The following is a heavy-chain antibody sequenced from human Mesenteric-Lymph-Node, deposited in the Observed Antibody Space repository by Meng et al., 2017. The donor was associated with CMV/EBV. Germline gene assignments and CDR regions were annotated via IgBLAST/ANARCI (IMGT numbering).Heavy chain of an antibody. V-gene: IGHV4-34*01. D-gene: IGHD2-2*02. CDR3: ARDPQDIVVVPAAINAFDI. Sequence: SETLSLTCAVYGGSFSGYYWSWIRQPPGKGLEWIGEINHSGSTNYNPSLKSRVTISVDTSKNQFSLKLSSVTAADTAVYYCARDPQDIVVVPAAINAFDIWGQGTMVTVSS. CDR1: GGSFSGYY. CDR2: INHSGST. J-gene: IGHJ3*02.